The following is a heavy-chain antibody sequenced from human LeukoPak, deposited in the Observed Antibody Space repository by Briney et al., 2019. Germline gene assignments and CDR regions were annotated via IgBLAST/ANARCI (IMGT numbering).Heavy chain of an antibody. CDR3: ATDRYGPPFDI. CDR1: GYTLTELS. V-gene: IGHV1-24*01. J-gene: IGHJ3*02. Sequence: ASVKVSCKVSGYTLTELSMHWVRQAPGKGLEWMGGFDPEDGKTIYAQKLQGRVTMTEDTSTNTAYMELSSLRSGDTAVYYCATDRYGPPFDIWGQGTMVTVSS. CDR2: FDPEDGKT. D-gene: IGHD4-17*01.